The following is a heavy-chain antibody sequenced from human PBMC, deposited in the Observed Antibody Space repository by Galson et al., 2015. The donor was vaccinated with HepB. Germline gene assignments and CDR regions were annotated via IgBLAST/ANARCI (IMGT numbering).Heavy chain of an antibody. V-gene: IGHV3-13*01. CDR3: ARGNETTGGAFDI. J-gene: IGHJ3*02. CDR2: IGVVGDT. CDR1: GFTFSRYD. Sequence: SLRLSCAASGFTFSRYDMNWVRQTTGEGLEWVSTIGVVGDTYYAASVKGRFTISRENAKNSLYLQMNSLRVGDTAVYYCARGNETTGGAFDIWGQGTRVSVSA. D-gene: IGHD4-11*01.